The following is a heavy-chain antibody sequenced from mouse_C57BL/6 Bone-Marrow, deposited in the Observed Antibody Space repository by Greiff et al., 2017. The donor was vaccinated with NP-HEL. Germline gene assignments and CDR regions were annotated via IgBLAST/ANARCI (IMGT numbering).Heavy chain of an antibody. V-gene: IGHV1-61*01. J-gene: IGHJ2*01. Sequence: VQLQQPGAELVRPGSSVKLSCKASGYTFTSYWMDWVKQRPGQGLEWIGNIYPSDSETNYNQKFKDKATLTVDKSSSTAYMQLSSLTSEDSAVYYCARRDYGSSPYFDYWGQGTTLTVSS. D-gene: IGHD1-1*01. CDR2: IYPSDSET. CDR3: ARRDYGSSPYFDY. CDR1: GYTFTSYW.